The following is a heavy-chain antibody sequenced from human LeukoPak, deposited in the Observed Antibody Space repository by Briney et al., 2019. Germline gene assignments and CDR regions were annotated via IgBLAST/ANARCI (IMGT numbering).Heavy chain of an antibody. CDR2: ITSSTSYT. CDR1: GFTFSDYY. CDR3: ARESSGWYWY. J-gene: IGHJ4*02. Sequence: GGSLRLSCAASGFTFSDYYMSWIRQAPGKGLEWVAYITSSTSYTNYADSVKGRFTISRDNVKNSLYLQMNSLRAEDTAVFYCARESSGWYWYWGQGTLVTVSS. D-gene: IGHD6-19*01. V-gene: IGHV3-11*05.